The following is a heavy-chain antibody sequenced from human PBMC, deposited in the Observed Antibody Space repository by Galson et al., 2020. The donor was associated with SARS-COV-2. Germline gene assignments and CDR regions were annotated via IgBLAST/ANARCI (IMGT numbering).Heavy chain of an antibody. CDR1: GGSFSDYY. Sequence: SQASETLSLTCAVYGGSFSDYYWSWIRQSPGRGLEWIGEITHSGSTSYNPSLKSRVTISVDTSKNQFSLKLTSVTAADTAFYFCASWGAVAALRITDFWGQGTLVTVSS. CDR2: ITHSGST. J-gene: IGHJ4*02. D-gene: IGHD6-19*01. CDR3: ASWGAVAALRITDF. V-gene: IGHV4-34*01.